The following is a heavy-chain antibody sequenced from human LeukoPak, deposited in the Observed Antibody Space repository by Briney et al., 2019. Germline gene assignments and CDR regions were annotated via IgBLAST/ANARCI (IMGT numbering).Heavy chain of an antibody. CDR3: ARVDTGFDP. Sequence: SGGSLRLSCAASGFTFSNYDMNWVRQAPGKGLEWVSAISGSGGSTYYADSVKGRFTISRDNSKNTLYLQMNSLRAEDTAVYYCARVDTGFDPWGQGTLVTVSS. CDR2: ISGSGGST. CDR1: GFTFSNYD. V-gene: IGHV3-23*01. J-gene: IGHJ5*02. D-gene: IGHD5-18*01.